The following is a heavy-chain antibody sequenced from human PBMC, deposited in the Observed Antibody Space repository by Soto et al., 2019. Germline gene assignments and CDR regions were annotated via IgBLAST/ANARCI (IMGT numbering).Heavy chain of an antibody. V-gene: IGHV3-23*01. CDR1: GFTFSSYA. D-gene: IGHD6-19*01. CDR2: ISGSGGST. CDR3: ARPNSSGWYFDY. Sequence: GGSLRLSCAASGFTFSSYAMSWVRQAPGKGLEWVSAISGSGGSTYYADSVEGRSTISRDNSKNTLYLQMNSLRAEDTAVYYCARPNSSGWYFDYWGQGTLVTVSS. J-gene: IGHJ4*02.